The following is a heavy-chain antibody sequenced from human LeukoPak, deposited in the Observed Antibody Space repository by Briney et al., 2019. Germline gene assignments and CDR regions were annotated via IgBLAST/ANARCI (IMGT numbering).Heavy chain of an antibody. CDR2: INPNSGGT. V-gene: IGHV1-2*02. J-gene: IGHJ4*02. CDR3: ARMANGERNFDH. Sequence: ASVKVSCKASGYTFTGYYMHWVRQAPGQGLEWMGWINPNSGGTNYAQKFQGRVTMTRDTSISTAYMELSSLRSDDTAVYYCARMANGERNFDHWGQGTLVNGSS. CDR1: GYTFTGYY. D-gene: IGHD4-17*01.